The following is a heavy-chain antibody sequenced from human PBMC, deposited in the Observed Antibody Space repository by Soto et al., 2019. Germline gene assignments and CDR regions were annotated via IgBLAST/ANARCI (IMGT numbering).Heavy chain of an antibody. D-gene: IGHD3-3*01. CDR1: GGSISSSSYY. J-gene: IGHJ6*02. Sequence: SETLSLTCTVSGGSISSSSYYWGWIRQPPGKVLEWMGSIYYSGSTYYNPSLKSRVTISVDTSNNQFSLKLRSVTDADTDVYYVAIRRGDFWSGYYTGYYYGMDVWGQWTTVTVSS. V-gene: IGHV4-39*01. CDR3: AIRRGDFWSGYYTGYYYGMDV. CDR2: IYYSGST.